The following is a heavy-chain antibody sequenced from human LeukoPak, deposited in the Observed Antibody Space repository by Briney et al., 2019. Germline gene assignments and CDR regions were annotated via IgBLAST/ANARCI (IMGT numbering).Heavy chain of an antibody. Sequence: SETLSLTCAVSGASISGSGYYLGWIRQPPGKGLEWIGNIYYTGSTYYNASLQSRVTISIDTSKNQFSLKLSSVTAADTAVYYCAGGYYYGSGSYSYMDVWGKGTTVTISS. CDR2: IYYTGST. V-gene: IGHV4-39*07. D-gene: IGHD3-10*01. J-gene: IGHJ6*03. CDR1: GASISGSGYY. CDR3: AGGYYYGSGSYSYMDV.